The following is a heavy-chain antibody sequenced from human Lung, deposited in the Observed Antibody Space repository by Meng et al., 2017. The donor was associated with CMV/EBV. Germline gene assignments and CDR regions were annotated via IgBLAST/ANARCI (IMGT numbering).Heavy chain of an antibody. CDR2: IYGDDEK. CDR1: GFSLSTSGVG. D-gene: IGHD6-6*01. J-gene: IGHJ5*02. CDR3: ARAAARPSDWFDP. V-gene: IGHV2-5*02. Sequence: LTLKESGPTLVKPTQTLTLTCTFSGFSLSTSGVGVGWIRQPPGKALECLAIIYGDDEKRYSPSLESRLTVTKDTSKNQVVLTMTNIVPVDTATYYCARAAARPSDWFDPWGQGTLVTVSS.